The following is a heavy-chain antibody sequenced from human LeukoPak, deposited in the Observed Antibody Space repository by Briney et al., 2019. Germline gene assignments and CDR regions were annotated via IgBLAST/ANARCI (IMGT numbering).Heavy chain of an antibody. D-gene: IGHD4-23*01. J-gene: IGHJ4*02. CDR1: GGSISSGGYY. V-gene: IGHV4-31*03. CDR3: AREVVTPRARGRYFDY. Sequence: PSETLSLTCTVSGGSISSGGYYWSWIRQPPGKGLEWIGYIYYSGSTYYNPSLKSRVTISVDTSKNQFSLKLSSVTAADTAVYYCAREVVTPRARGRYFDYWGQGTLVTVSS. CDR2: IYYSGST.